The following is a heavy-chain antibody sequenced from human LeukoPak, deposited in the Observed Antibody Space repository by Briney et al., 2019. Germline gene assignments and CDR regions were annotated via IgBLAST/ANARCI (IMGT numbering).Heavy chain of an antibody. Sequence: GTSVKVSCKASGYTFTSYYMHWVRQAPGQGLEWMGIINPSGGSTSYAQKFQGRVTMTRDTSTSTVYMELSSLRSEDTAVYYCAKEISVAGMFDYWGQGTLVTVSS. CDR2: INPSGGST. J-gene: IGHJ4*02. CDR3: AKEISVAGMFDY. CDR1: GYTFTSYY. D-gene: IGHD6-19*01. V-gene: IGHV1-46*01.